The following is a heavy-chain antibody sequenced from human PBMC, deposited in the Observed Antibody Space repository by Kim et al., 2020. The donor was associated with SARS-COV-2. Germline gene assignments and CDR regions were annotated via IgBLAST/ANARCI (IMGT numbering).Heavy chain of an antibody. J-gene: IGHJ5*02. CDR3: ARVPLVVAATFRPRWFDP. CDR1: GGSFSGYY. CDR2: INHSGST. Sequence: SETLSLTCAVYGGSFSGYYWSWIRQPPGKGLEWIGEINHSGSTNYNPSLKSRVTISVDTSKNQFSLKLSSVTAADTAVYYCARVPLVVAATFRPRWFDPWGQGTLVTVSS. V-gene: IGHV4-34*01. D-gene: IGHD2-15*01.